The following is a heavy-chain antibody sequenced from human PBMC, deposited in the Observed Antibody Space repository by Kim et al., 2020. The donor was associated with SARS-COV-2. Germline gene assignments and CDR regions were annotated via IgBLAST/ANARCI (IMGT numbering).Heavy chain of an antibody. D-gene: IGHD2-15*01. CDR1: GYTFTSYD. J-gene: IGHJ5*02. CDR2: MNPNSGNT. V-gene: IGHV1-8*01. Sequence: ASVKVSCKASGYTFTSYDINWVRQATGQGLEWMGWMNPNSGNTGYAQKFQGRVTMTRNTSISTAYMELSSLRSEDTAVYYCARGLQYCSGGSCYWRNWFDPWGQGTLVTVSS. CDR3: ARGLQYCSGGSCYWRNWFDP.